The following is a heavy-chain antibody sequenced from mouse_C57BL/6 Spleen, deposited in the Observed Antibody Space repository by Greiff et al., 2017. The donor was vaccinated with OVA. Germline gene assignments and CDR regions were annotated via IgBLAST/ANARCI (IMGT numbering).Heavy chain of an antibody. D-gene: IGHD1-1*01. V-gene: IGHV1-9*01. CDR2: ILPGSCST. CDR1: GYTFTGYW. CDR3: AKGEVLQGFAY. Sequence: QVQLQQSGAELMKPGASVKLSCKATGYTFTGYWIEWVKQRPGHGLEWIGEILPGSCSTNYNEKFKGKATFTADTSSNTAYMQLSSLTTEDSAIYYCAKGEVLQGFAYWGQGTLVTVSA. J-gene: IGHJ3*01.